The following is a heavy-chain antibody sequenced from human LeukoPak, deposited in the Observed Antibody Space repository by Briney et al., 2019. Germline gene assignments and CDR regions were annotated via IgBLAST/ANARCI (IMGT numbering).Heavy chain of an antibody. J-gene: IGHJ4*02. D-gene: IGHD5-24*01. CDR1: GYTFTNYF. V-gene: IGHV1-2*02. Sequence: ASVKVSCKTSGYTFTNYFLHWVRQAPGPGLEWMGWMSPNGGVTKYTQNFQGRVTMTRDISIDTAYMELTGLTSDDTAVYYCASLKDGYNFHHWGQGTLVTVSS. CDR3: ASLKDGYNFHH. CDR2: MSPNGGVT.